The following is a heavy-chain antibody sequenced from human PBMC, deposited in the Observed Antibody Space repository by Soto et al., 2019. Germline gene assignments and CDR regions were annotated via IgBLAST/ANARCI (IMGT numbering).Heavy chain of an antibody. CDR3: ARVRRYDFWRGYGYYFDY. CDR2: IYHSGST. CDR1: GGSISSGGYS. J-gene: IGHJ4*02. D-gene: IGHD3-3*01. V-gene: IGHV4-30-2*01. Sequence: QLQLQESGSGLVKPSQTLSLTCAVSGGSISSGGYSWSWIRQPPGKGLEWIGYIYHSGSTYYNPSLKSRVTISVDRSKNQFSLKLSSVTAADTAVYYCARVRRYDFWRGYGYYFDYWGQGTLVTVSS.